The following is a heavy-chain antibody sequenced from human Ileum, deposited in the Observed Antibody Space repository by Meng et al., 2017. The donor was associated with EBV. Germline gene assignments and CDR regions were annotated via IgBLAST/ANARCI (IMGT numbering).Heavy chain of an antibody. J-gene: IGHJ4*02. CDR2: INSDGSAT. Sequence: ELLRVESGGGLVQPGGSLRLSCAASGFNFSIYWMHLVRQAPGKGLVWVSHINSDGSATTYADSVKGRFTISRDNAKNTVYLQMNSLRAEDTAVYYCARGDGSHFFWGQGTLVTVSS. CDR1: GFNFSIYW. V-gene: IGHV3-74*01. D-gene: IGHD5-24*01. CDR3: ARGDGSHFF.